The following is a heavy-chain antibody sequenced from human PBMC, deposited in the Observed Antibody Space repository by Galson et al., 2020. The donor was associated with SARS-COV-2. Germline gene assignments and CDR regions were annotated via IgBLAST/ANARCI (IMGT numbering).Heavy chain of an antibody. CDR3: ARGSRCVNXXXMXDXXXL. CDR1: GFNINDYY. D-gene: IGHD2-21*01. CDR2: MSSSSSYT. Sequence: GESLKISCAASGFNINDYYMNWIRQAPGKGLEWVSYMSSSSSYTNYADSVKGRFTISKDNAKNSLHLQINSLRAEDTAIYYCARGSRCVNXXXMXDXXXLWGQGTLVTVSS. J-gene: IGHJ4*02. V-gene: IGHV3-11*06.